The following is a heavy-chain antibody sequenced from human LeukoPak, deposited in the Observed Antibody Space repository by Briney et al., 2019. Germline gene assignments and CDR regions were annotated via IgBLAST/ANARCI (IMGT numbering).Heavy chain of an antibody. J-gene: IGHJ6*02. CDR2: IYYSGST. CDR3: ARGRRGVVPAAPPDTYYYYGMDV. Sequence: PSETLSLTCTVSGGSISSYYWSWIRQPPGKGLEWIGYIYYSGSTNYNPSLKSRVTISVDTSKNQFSLKLSSVTAADTAVYYCARGRRGVVPAAPPDTYYYYGMDVWGQGTTVTVSS. V-gene: IGHV4-59*12. CDR1: GGSISSYY. D-gene: IGHD2-2*01.